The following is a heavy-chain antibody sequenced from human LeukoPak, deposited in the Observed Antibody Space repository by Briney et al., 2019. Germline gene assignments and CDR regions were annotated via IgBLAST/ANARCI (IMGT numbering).Heavy chain of an antibody. D-gene: IGHD3-22*01. J-gene: IGHJ4*02. V-gene: IGHV4-61*01. Sequence: SETLSLTCTVSGGSISSSSYYWSWIRQPPGKGLEWIGYIYYSGSTNYNPSLKSRVTISVDTSKNQFSLKLSSVTAADTAVYYCARDGYYDSSGYGYWGQGTLVTVSS. CDR1: GGSISSSSYY. CDR2: IYYSGST. CDR3: ARDGYYDSSGYGY.